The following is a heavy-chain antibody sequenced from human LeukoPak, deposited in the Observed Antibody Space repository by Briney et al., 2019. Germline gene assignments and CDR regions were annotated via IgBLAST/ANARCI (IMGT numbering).Heavy chain of an antibody. CDR2: IFPGDSDT. D-gene: IGHD3-10*01. J-gene: IGHJ4*02. CDR1: GYSFTSYW. V-gene: IGHV5-51*01. Sequence: GESLKISCKASGYSFTSYWIGWVRQMPGKGLEWMGIIFPGDSDTRYSPPFQRQVTISADKSISTAYLQWSSLKASDTAMYYCARRSVGSGSYYFDYWGQGTLVTVSS. CDR3: ARRSVGSGSYYFDY.